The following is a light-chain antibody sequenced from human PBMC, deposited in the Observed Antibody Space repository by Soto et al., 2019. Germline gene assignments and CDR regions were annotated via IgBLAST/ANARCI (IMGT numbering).Light chain of an antibody. Sequence: DIVMTQSPYSLAVSLGERATINCKSSQSVLYSSNNKNHLAWYQQKPGQPPKLVIYWASTRESGVPDRFSGSGSGTDFTLTISCLQSEDFATYYCQQYYSYPQTFGQGTKVDIK. CDR1: QSVLYSSNNKNH. V-gene: IGKV4-1*01. CDR3: QQYYSYPQT. CDR2: WAS. J-gene: IGKJ1*01.